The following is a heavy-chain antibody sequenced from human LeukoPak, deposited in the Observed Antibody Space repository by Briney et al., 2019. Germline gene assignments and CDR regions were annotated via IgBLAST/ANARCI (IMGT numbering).Heavy chain of an antibody. CDR2: TNSDGSST. J-gene: IGHJ4*02. D-gene: IGHD5-12*01. V-gene: IGHV3-74*03. Sequence: GGSLRLSCEASGFTFSSYWMHWVRQVPGEGLVWVSRTNSDGSSTTYADSVKGRFTISRDNAENTLNLQMNSLRVEDTAVYYCVREGRVTGYDFDYWGQGTLVTVSS. CDR3: VREGRVTGYDFDY. CDR1: GFTFSSYW.